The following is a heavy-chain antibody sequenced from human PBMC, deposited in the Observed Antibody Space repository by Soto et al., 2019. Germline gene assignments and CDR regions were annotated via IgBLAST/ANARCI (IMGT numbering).Heavy chain of an antibody. V-gene: IGHV3-9*01. J-gene: IGHJ5*02. CDR3: VKDSGGWPRNFFDL. D-gene: IGHD2-15*01. CDR1: GFIFDDFA. CDR2: ISWNSAGV. Sequence: GGSLRLSCTVTGFIFDDFAMHWVRQAPGKGLEWVSGISWNSAGVVYADSVKGRFTISRDNAEDSLYLHMNSLRPDDTAFYFCVKDSGGWPRNFFDLWGQGTPVTVSS.